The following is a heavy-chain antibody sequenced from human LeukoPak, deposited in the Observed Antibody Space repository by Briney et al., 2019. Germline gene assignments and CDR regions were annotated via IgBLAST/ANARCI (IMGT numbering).Heavy chain of an antibody. CDR3: ARDNSVGDTAWWFDP. V-gene: IGHV1-46*01. D-gene: IGHD1-26*01. Sequence: ASVKVSCKASGYTFTSYYMHWVRQAPGQGLEWVGIINPSGGSTSYAQKFQGRLSLTRDMSTSTDYMELSSLRSEDTAVYYCARDNSVGDTAWWFDPWGQGTLVTVSS. J-gene: IGHJ5*02. CDR2: INPSGGST. CDR1: GYTFTSYY.